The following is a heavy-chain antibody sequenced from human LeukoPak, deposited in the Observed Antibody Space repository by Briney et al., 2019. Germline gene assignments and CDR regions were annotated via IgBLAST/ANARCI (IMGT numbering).Heavy chain of an antibody. Sequence: SQTLSLTCNVSGGSFSRGGYYWTWIRQHPGRGLEWIGYIYYSGNTYYNPSLKSRVTISGDTSKTQFPLNVSSVTAADTAVYYCARTYYNDSSGYYQIDYWGQGTLVTVSS. CDR3: ARTYYNDSSGYYQIDY. J-gene: IGHJ4*02. V-gene: IGHV4-31*03. CDR2: IYYSGNT. CDR1: GGSFSRGGYY. D-gene: IGHD3-22*01.